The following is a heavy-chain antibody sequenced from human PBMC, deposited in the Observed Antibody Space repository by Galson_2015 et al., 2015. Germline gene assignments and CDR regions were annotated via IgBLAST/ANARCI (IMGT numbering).Heavy chain of an antibody. CDR1: GYTITSYY. CDR2: INPSGGST. V-gene: IGHV1-46*01. J-gene: IGHJ5*02. CDR3: ARRFSNSAYDS. Sequence: SVKVSCKASGYTITSYYVHWVRQYPGQGLEWMGIINPSGGSTSYAQKFQGRVTMTRDTSTSTVYMELSSLRSEDTAVYYCARRFSNSAYDSWGQGTLVTVSS. D-gene: IGHD3-16*01.